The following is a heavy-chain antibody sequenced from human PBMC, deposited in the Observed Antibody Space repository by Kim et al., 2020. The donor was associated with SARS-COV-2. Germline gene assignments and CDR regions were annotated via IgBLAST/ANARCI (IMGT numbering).Heavy chain of an antibody. CDR3: ARTRKGLPDY. CDR2: TA. Sequence: TANYAQKFQGRVTITADESTSTAYMELSSRRSEDTAVYYCARTRKGLPDYWGQGTLVTVSS. D-gene: IGHD5-12*01. J-gene: IGHJ4*02. V-gene: IGHV1-69*01.